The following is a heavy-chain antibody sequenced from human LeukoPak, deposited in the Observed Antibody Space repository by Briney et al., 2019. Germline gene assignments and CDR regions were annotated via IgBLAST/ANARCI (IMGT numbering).Heavy chain of an antibody. CDR3: ATTARVYYYDTSGYFDAFDI. Sequence: ASVKVSCKASGYTFTGYYMHWVRQAPGQGLEWMGWINPNSGGTNYAQKFQGRVTMTRDTSISTAYMELSRLRSDDTAVYYCATTARVYYYDTSGYFDAFDIWGQGTMVTVSS. CDR1: GYTFTGYY. J-gene: IGHJ3*02. D-gene: IGHD3-22*01. CDR2: INPNSGGT. V-gene: IGHV1-2*02.